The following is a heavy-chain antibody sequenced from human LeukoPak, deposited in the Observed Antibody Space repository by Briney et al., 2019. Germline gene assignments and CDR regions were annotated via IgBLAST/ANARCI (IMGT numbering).Heavy chain of an antibody. Sequence: PSETLSLTCTVSGYSISSGYYWGWIRQPPGKGLEWIGSIYHSGSTYYNPSLKSRVTISVDTSKNQFSLKLSSVTAADTAVYYCASKGYAFDIWGQGTMVTVSS. CDR1: GYSISSGYY. CDR3: ASKGYAFDI. V-gene: IGHV4-38-2*02. CDR2: IYHSGST. J-gene: IGHJ3*02.